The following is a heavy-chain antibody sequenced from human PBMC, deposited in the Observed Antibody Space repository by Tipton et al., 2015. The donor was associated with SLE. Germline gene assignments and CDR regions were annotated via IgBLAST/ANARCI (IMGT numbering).Heavy chain of an antibody. J-gene: IGHJ1*01. Sequence: GLVKPSQTLSLTCAISGDSVSSNSAAWNWIRQSPSRGLEWLGRTYYRSKWYNDYAVSVKSRITINPDTSKNQFSLQLNSVTPEDTAVYYCARDSAIAAAGTGYFQHWGQGTLVTVSS. CDR2: TYYRSKWYN. CDR3: ARDSAIAAAGTGYFQH. CDR1: GDSVSSNSAA. V-gene: IGHV6-1*01. D-gene: IGHD6-13*01.